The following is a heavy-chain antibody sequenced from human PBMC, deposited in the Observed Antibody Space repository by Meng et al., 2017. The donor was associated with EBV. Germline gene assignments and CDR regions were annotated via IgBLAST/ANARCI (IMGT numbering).Heavy chain of an antibody. CDR3: ASESGRGYTPDY. D-gene: IGHD3-10*01. J-gene: IGHJ4*02. CDR2: SVRRSGAL. CDR1: GGPSSYYA. V-gene: IGHV1-69*01. Sequence: VKWEPSAAEVEKPGSSLRVSCDVSGGPSSYYAISLARQAHGQGLEWLGRSVRRSGALNYAQTFHGRVKITADESTSTPYMDPSSLRSEDKAIYYCASESGRGYTPDYWGQGTLVTVSS.